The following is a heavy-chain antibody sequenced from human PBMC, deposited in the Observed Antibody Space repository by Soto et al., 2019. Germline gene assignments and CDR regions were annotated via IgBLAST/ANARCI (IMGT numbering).Heavy chain of an antibody. CDR1: GYTFTSYA. Sequence: QVQLVQSGAEEKKPGASVKVSCKASGYTFTSYAMHWVRQAPGQRLEWMGRINAGNGNTKYSQKFQGRGTITRDTSGSTAYMELSSLRSEDTAVYFCASCIVVVTALDYWGQGSLVTVST. CDR3: ASCIVVVTALDY. D-gene: IGHD2-21*02. V-gene: IGHV1-3*05. J-gene: IGHJ4*02. CDR2: INAGNGNT.